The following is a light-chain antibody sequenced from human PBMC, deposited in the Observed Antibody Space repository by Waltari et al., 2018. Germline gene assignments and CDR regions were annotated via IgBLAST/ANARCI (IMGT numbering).Light chain of an antibody. CDR3: QQYYNAPLT. J-gene: IGKJ4*01. CDR2: WAA. V-gene: IGKV4-1*01. Sequence: DIVMTQSPDSLAVSLGERATINCKSSQSIVKRSSNRNALAWNQQKPGQPTKLLFFWAATRESGAPDRFSVSGSGTDFTLTISSLQAEDVAVYYCQQYYNAPLTFGGGTKVEIK. CDR1: QSIVKRSSNRNA.